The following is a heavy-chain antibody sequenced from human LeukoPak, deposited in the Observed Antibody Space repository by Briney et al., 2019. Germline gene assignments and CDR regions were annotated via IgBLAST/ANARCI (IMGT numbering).Heavy chain of an antibody. CDR2: ISSSSSYI. D-gene: IGHD5-18*01. CDR1: GFTFSSYS. CDR3: ARDPLGYSYDVDPHAFDI. V-gene: IGHV3-21*01. J-gene: IGHJ3*02. Sequence: RSGGSLRLSCAASGFTFSSYSMNWVRQAPGKGLEWVSSISSSSSYIYYADSVKGRFTISRDNAKNSLYLQMNSLRAEDTAVYYCARDPLGYSYDVDPHAFDIWGQGTMVTVSS.